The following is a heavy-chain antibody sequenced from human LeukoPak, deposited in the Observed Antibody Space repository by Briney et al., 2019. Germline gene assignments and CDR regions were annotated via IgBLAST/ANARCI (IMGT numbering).Heavy chain of an antibody. Sequence: GESLRLSCAASGFTFSSYAMSWVRQAPGKGLEWVSAISGSGGSTYYADSVKGRFTISRDNSKNTLYLQMNSLRAEDTAVYYCAKVSGSYYISDYWGQGTLVTVSS. V-gene: IGHV3-23*01. CDR2: ISGSGGST. CDR1: GFTFSSYA. J-gene: IGHJ4*02. D-gene: IGHD1-26*01. CDR3: AKVSGSYYISDY.